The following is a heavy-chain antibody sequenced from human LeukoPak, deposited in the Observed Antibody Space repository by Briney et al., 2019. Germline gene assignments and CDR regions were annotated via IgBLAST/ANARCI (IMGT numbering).Heavy chain of an antibody. CDR1: GGSISRYY. V-gene: IGHV4-59*12. CDR2: IYYSGST. Sequence: SETLSLTCTVSGGSISRYYWTWIRQPPGKGLEWIGFIYYSGSTNYHPSLKSRVTISVDTSKNQFSLKLSSVTAADTAVYYCARDRGDSSSSAWFDPWGQGTLVTVSS. CDR3: ARDRGDSSSSAWFDP. D-gene: IGHD6-6*01. J-gene: IGHJ5*02.